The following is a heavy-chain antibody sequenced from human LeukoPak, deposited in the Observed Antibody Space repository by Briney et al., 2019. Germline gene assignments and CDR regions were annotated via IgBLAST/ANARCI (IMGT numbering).Heavy chain of an antibody. V-gene: IGHV3-74*01. J-gene: IGHJ4*02. CDR1: GFTFSKYW. CDR3: ATKQWLAPPPDS. D-gene: IGHD6-19*01. Sequence: GGSLRLSCAASGFTFSKYWMLWVRQAPGKGLESVSRINTDGTVTTYADSVKGRFTVSRDNADNIMFLQMNSVRDEDTAVYYCATKQWLAPPPDSWGQGTPVTVSS. CDR2: INTDGTVT.